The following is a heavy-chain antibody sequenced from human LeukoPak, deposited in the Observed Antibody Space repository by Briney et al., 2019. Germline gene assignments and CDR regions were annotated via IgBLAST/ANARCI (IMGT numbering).Heavy chain of an antibody. V-gene: IGHV5-51*01. J-gene: IGHJ6*02. CDR1: GYSFTSYW. CDR2: IYPGDSDT. D-gene: IGHD5-18*01. CDR3: ARTWIQIWLGYYYYYGMDV. Sequence: GESLKISCKGSGYSFTSYWIGWVRQMPGKGLEWMGIIYPGDSDTRYSPSFQGQVTISADKSISTAYLQWSSLKASDTAMYYCARTWIQIWLGYYYYYGMDVWGQGTTVTASS.